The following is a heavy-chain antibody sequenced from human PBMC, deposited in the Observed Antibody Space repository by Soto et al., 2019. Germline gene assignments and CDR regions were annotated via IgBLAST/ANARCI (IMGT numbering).Heavy chain of an antibody. CDR2: IYYSGST. J-gene: IGHJ4*02. D-gene: IGHD5-18*01. V-gene: IGHV4-39*01. Sequence: SETLSLTCTVSGGSISSSIYYWGWIRQPPGKGLEWIGSIYYSGSTYYNPSLKSRVTISVDTSKNQFSLKLSSVTAADTAVYYCASLSRLPNYYFDSWGQGTLVTVSS. CDR3: ASLSRLPNYYFDS. CDR1: GGSISSSIYY.